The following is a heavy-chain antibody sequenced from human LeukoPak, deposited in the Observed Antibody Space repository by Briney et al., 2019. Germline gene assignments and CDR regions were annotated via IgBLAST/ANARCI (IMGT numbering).Heavy chain of an antibody. V-gene: IGHV3-23*01. CDR3: AKDMYPYGSGSYPQFDY. J-gene: IGHJ4*02. CDR2: ISGSGGST. D-gene: IGHD3-10*01. Sequence: PGGSLRLSCAASGFTFSSYAMSWVRQAPGKGLEWVSAISGSGGSTYYADSVKGRFTISRGNSKNTLYLQMNSLRAEDTAVYYCAKDMYPYGSGSYPQFDYWGQGTLVTVSS. CDR1: GFTFSSYA.